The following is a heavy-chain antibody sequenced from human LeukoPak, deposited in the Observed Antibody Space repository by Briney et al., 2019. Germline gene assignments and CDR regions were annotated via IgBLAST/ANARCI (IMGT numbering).Heavy chain of an antibody. CDR1: GGSFSGYY. V-gene: IGHV4-34*01. CDR2: INHSGST. CDR3: ARRVGYYGSGSYPYWFDP. D-gene: IGHD3-10*01. Sequence: SETLSLTCAVYGGSFSGYYWSWIRQPPGKGLEWIGEINHSGSTNYNPSLKSRVTISVDTSKNQFSLKLSSVTAADTAVYYCARRVGYYGSGSYPYWFDPWGQGTLVTVSS. J-gene: IGHJ5*02.